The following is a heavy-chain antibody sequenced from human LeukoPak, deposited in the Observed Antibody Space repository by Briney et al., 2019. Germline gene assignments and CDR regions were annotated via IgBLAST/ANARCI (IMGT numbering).Heavy chain of an antibody. CDR2: ISYDGSNR. CDR3: AKDGTSGSYSPLGFFDY. CDR1: GFTFRSYG. J-gene: IGHJ4*02. V-gene: IGHV3-30*18. Sequence: GGSLRLSCAASGFTFRSYGMHWVRQAPGKGLEWVAVISYDGSNRYYADSVRGRFTISRDNSKNTLYLQMNSLRAEDTAVYYCAKDGTSGSYSPLGFFDYWGQGTLVTVSS. D-gene: IGHD1-26*01.